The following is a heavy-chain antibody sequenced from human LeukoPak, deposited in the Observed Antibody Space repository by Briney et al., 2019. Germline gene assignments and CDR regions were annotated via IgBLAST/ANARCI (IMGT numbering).Heavy chain of an antibody. J-gene: IGHJ4*02. Sequence: SETLSLTCTVSGGSIRNYYWSWIRQPPGKGQEWIGYIYYSGSTNYNPSLKSRVTISVDTSRNQFSLKVSSVTAADTAVYFCARDPSPSVSAAATRYFDYWGQGTLVTVSS. V-gene: IGHV4-59*01. CDR2: IYYSGST. CDR3: ARDPSPSVSAAATRYFDY. D-gene: IGHD6-13*01. CDR1: GGSIRNYY.